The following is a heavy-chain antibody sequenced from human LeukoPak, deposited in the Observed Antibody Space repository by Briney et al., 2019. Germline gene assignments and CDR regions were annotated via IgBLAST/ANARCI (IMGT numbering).Heavy chain of an antibody. J-gene: IGHJ4*02. Sequence: PSETLSLTCAVYGGSFSGYYWSWIRQPPGKGLEWIGEINHSGSTNYNPSLKSRVTISVDTSKNQFSLKLSSVTAADTAVYYCASSPGYSSSWYPRTSGYFDYWGQGTLVTVSS. D-gene: IGHD6-13*01. CDR2: INHSGST. CDR3: ASSPGYSSSWYPRTSGYFDY. V-gene: IGHV4-34*01. CDR1: GGSFSGYY.